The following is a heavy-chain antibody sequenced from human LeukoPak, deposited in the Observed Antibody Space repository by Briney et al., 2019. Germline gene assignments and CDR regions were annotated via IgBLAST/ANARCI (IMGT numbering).Heavy chain of an antibody. CDR3: ARDSDPYDIYYYSMDV. V-gene: IGHV4-31*03. D-gene: IGHD3-9*01. CDR2: IHYSGST. Sequence: SETLSLTCNVSGGSISSGGHYWSWIRQHPGKGLEWIGYIHYSGSTYYNPSLKSRLTISLDTSKNQFSLKLSSVTAADTAVYYCARDSDPYDIYYYSMDVWGQGTTVTVSS. CDR1: GGSISSGGHY. J-gene: IGHJ6*02.